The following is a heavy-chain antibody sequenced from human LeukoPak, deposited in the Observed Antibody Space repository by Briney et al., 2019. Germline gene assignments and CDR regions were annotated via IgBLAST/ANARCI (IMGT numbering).Heavy chain of an antibody. J-gene: IGHJ5*02. V-gene: IGHV5-51*01. CDR3: ARRPITMVRGVPGWFDP. D-gene: IGHD3-10*01. CDR1: GYSFTSYW. CDR2: IYPRDSDT. Sequence: GESLKISCKGSGYSFTSYWIGWVRQMPGKGLECMGIIYPRDSDTRYSPSFQGHVTISADKSISTAYLQWSSLKASDTAMYYCARRPITMVRGVPGWFDPWGQGTLVTVSS.